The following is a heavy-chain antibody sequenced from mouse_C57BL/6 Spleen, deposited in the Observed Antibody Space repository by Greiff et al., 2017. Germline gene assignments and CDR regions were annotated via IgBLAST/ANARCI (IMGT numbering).Heavy chain of an antibody. D-gene: IGHD3-3*01. J-gene: IGHJ2*01. V-gene: IGHV1-59*01. Sequence: VQLQQPGAELVRPGTSVKLSCKASGYTFTSYWMHWVKQRPGQGLEWIGVIDPSDSYTNYNQKFKGKATLTVDTSSSTAYMQLSSLTSEDSAVYYCARRDEDFDYWGQGTTLTVSS. CDR2: IDPSDSYT. CDR3: ARRDEDFDY. CDR1: GYTFTSYW.